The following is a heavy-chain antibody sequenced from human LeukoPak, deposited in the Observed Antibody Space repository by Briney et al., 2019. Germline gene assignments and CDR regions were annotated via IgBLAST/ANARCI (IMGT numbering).Heavy chain of an antibody. J-gene: IGHJ2*01. V-gene: IGHV4-34*01. Sequence: KASETLSLTCAVYGGSFSGYYWSWIRQPPGKGLEWIGEINHSGSTNYNTSLKSRVTISLATSKNQFSLKLSSVTAADTAVYYCARRQDFGGASDYWYFDLWGRGTLVTVSS. D-gene: IGHD4-23*01. CDR2: INHSGST. CDR1: GGSFSGYY. CDR3: ARRQDFGGASDYWYFDL.